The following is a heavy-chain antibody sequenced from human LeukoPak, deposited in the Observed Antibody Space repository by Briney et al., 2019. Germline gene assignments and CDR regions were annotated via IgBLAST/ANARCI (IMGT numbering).Heavy chain of an antibody. D-gene: IGHD6-19*01. CDR3: ARGRGSSDTRFDY. V-gene: IGHV4-34*01. J-gene: IGHJ4*02. CDR1: GGSFSGYY. CDR2: INHSGST. Sequence: SETLSLTCAVYGGSFSGYYWSWIRQPPGKGLEWIGEINHSGSTNYNPSLKSRVTISVDTSKNQFSLKLSSVTAADTAVYYCARGRGSSDTRFDYWGQGTLVTVSS.